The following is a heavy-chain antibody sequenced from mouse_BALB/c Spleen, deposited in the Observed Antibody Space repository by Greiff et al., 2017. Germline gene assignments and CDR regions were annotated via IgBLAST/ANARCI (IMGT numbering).Heavy chain of an antibody. CDR1: GFTFSSYG. CDR3: ARDRGNYAIDY. J-gene: IGHJ4*01. Sequence: EVKLMESGGGLVQPGGSLKLSCAASGFTFSSYGMSWVRQTPDKRLELVATINSNGGSTYYPDSVKGRFTISRDNAKNTLYLQMSSLKSEDTAMYYCARDRGNYAIDYWGQGTSVTVSS. CDR2: INSNGGST. D-gene: IGHD3-1*01. V-gene: IGHV5-6-3*01.